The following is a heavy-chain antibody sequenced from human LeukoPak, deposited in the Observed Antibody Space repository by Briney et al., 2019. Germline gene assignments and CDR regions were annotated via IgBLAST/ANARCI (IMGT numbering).Heavy chain of an antibody. D-gene: IGHD1-20*01. V-gene: IGHV4-34*01. CDR1: GGSFSGYY. CDR2: INHSGST. Sequence: SETLSLTCAVSGGSFSGYYWSWIRQPPGKGLEWIGEINHSGSTNYNPSLKSRVTISVDTSKNQFSLKLSSVTAADTAVYYCARGKYNWNDVPRGYYGMDVWGQGTTVTVSS. J-gene: IGHJ6*02. CDR3: ARGKYNWNDVPRGYYGMDV.